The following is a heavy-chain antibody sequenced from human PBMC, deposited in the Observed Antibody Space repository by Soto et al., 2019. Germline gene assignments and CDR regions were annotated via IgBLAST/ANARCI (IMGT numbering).Heavy chain of an antibody. Sequence: GGSLRLSCAASGFTFSNAWMSWVRQAPGKGLEWVGRIKSKTDGGTTDYAAPVKGRFTISRDNAKNSLYLQMNSLRAEDTAVYYCARVRVYYGSGSYSYYFDYWGQGTLVTVSS. V-gene: IGHV3-15*01. CDR1: GFTFSNAW. CDR3: ARVRVYYGSGSYSYYFDY. CDR2: IKSKTDGGTT. J-gene: IGHJ4*02. D-gene: IGHD3-10*01.